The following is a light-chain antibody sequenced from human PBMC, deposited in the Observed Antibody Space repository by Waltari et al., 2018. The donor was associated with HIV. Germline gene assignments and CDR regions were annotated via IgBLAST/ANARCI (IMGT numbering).Light chain of an antibody. V-gene: IGKV1-39*01. CDR3: QQSYTTLPYT. CDR2: GVS. CDR1: QTINNY. J-gene: IGKJ2*01. Sequence: DIKMTQSPSSLSASAGDRLTMTCRTNQTINNYLKWYQQQPWKAPKLLIFGVSTLQSGLPSRFRGNGSGTFFTLTINSLQPEDSATYYCQQSYTTLPYTFGQGTKLEI.